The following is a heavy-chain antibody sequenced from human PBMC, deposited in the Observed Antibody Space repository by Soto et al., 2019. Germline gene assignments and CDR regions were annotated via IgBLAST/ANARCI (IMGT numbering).Heavy chain of an antibody. V-gene: IGHV3-21*01. CDR2: ISSSSSYI. J-gene: IGHJ6*02. Sequence: GGSLRLSCAASGFTFSSYSMNWVRQAPGKGLEWVSSISSSSSYIYYADSVKGRFTISRDNAKNSLYLQMNSLRAEDTAVYYCARFPQLEDYYYYGMDVWGQGTTVTVSS. CDR3: ARFPQLEDYYYYGMDV. CDR1: GFTFSSYS. D-gene: IGHD1-1*01.